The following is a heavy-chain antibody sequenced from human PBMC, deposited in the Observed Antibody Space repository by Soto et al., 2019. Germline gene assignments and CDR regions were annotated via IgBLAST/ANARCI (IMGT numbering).Heavy chain of an antibody. D-gene: IGHD3-3*01. CDR1: GYTFTSYG. J-gene: IGHJ5*02. Sequence: GASVKVSCKASGYTFTSYGISWVRQAPGQGLEWMGWISAYNGNTNYAQKLQGRVTMTTDTSTSTAYMELRSLRSDDTAVYYCARDVQSFWSGYSNWFDPWGQGTLVTVSS. V-gene: IGHV1-18*01. CDR3: ARDVQSFWSGYSNWFDP. CDR2: ISAYNGNT.